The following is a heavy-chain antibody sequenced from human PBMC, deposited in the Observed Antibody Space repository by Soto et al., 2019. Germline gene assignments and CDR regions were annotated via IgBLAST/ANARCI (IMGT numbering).Heavy chain of an antibody. CDR3: SKQASVWNGGGGWFDP. Sequence: ESGGGLVQPGGSLRLSCAASGFTFSAYDMHWVRQATGKGLEWVSAIGTQHDTYYPDSVKGRFTISRENAKNFLDLQMGSLRAGETAVFYCSKQASVWNGGGGWFDPWGQGTLVTVSS. CDR1: GFTFSAYD. D-gene: IGHD1-1*01. CDR2: IGTQHDT. J-gene: IGHJ5*02. V-gene: IGHV3-13*01.